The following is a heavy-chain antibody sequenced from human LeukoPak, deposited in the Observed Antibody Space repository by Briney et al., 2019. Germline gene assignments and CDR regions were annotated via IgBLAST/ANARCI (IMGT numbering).Heavy chain of an antibody. J-gene: IGHJ3*02. D-gene: IGHD1-26*01. CDR1: GYTFTSYG. V-gene: IGHV1-18*01. CDR3: ARRSNSGSYDDASDI. Sequence: ASVKVSCKASGYTFTSYGISWVRQAPGQGLEWMGWISAYNGNTNYAQKLQGRVTMTTDTSTSTAYMELRSLRSDDTAVYYCARRSNSGSYDDASDIWGQGTMVTVSS. CDR2: ISAYNGNT.